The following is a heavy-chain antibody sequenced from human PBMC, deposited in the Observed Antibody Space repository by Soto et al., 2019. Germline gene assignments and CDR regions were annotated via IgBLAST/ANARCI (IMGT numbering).Heavy chain of an antibody. CDR1: GGSISSYY. CDR2: IYYSGST. J-gene: IGHJ4*02. D-gene: IGHD3-22*01. V-gene: IGHV4-59*08. Sequence: SETLSLTCTVSGGSISSYYWSWIRQPPGEGLEWIGYIYYSGSTYYDSSLQSRVTISIDTSKNQFSLKLSSVTATDTAVYYCASQHYYDSSGYYVVYWGQGTLVTVSS. CDR3: ASQHYYDSSGYYVVY.